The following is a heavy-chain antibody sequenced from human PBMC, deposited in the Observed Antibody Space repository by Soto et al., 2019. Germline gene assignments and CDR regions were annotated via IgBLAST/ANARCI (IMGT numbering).Heavy chain of an antibody. J-gene: IGHJ4*02. CDR1: GSTFTSYA. D-gene: IGHD1-20*01. V-gene: IGHV1-3*01. Sequence: SVKISCRASGSTFTSYAMHRVRKAPGPRLEWMGWINAGNGNTKYSQKFQVRVTITRDTSASTAYVELSSLRSEDTAVYYCARDPGNWNERYFDYWGQGTVVTVS. CDR2: INAGNGNT. CDR3: ARDPGNWNERYFDY.